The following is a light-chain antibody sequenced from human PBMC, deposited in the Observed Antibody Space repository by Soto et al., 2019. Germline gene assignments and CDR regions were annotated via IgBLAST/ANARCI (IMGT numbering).Light chain of an antibody. CDR3: QQRGDLIGT. Sequence: EIVLTQSPATLSLSPGERATLSCRASRHVSTYIAWYQPKPGQAPRLLIYDASNRTTVVQARFIGSGSGKAFTLTISSLEPGDSDVYYWQQRGDLIGTFGGGTKVEI. V-gene: IGKV3-11*01. J-gene: IGKJ4*01. CDR2: DAS. CDR1: RHVSTY.